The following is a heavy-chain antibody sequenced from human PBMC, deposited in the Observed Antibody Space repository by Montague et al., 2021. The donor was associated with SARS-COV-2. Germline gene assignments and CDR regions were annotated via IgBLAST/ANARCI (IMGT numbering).Heavy chain of an antibody. D-gene: IGHD2-21*01. CDR1: GFSMASPKVC. J-gene: IGHJ2*01. CDR2: ITPTGVP. V-gene: IGHV4-39*02. Sequence: LVKPTQTLTLTCTLSGFSMASPKVCVTWIRQPPGQALEWIATITPTGVPMYSPSLKSRVNIAVDRSQNRFFLRLTSVTAADTAVYYCARRPYDYSTALGTDWYFDLWGRGALVTVSS. CDR3: ARRPYDYSTALGTDWYFDL.